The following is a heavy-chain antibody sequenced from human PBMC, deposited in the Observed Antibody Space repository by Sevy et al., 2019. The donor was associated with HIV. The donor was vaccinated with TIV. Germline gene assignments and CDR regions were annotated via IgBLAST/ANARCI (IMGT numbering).Heavy chain of an antibody. CDR1: GGSISSGSYC. CDR3: AREWPGAVAALHFDY. D-gene: IGHD6-19*01. J-gene: IGHJ4*02. V-gene: IGHV4-61*02. Sequence: SESLSLTCTVSGGSISSGSYCWSWIRQPAGKGLEWIGRIYTSGSTNYNPSLKSRVTISVDTSKNQFSLKLSSVTAADTAVYYCAREWPGAVAALHFDYWGQGTLVTVSS. CDR2: IYTSGST.